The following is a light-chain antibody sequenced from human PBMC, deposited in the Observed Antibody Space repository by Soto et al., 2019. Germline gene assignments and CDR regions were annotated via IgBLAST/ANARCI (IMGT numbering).Light chain of an antibody. CDR3: CSYAGSYTL. J-gene: IGLJ2*01. Sequence: QSVLTQPRSVSGSPGQSVTISCTGTSSDVGGYDHVSWYQQHPGKAPKLMIYDVSKRPSGVPDRFSGSKSGNTASLTISGLQAEDKADYYCCSYAGSYTLFGGGTKVTVL. CDR1: SSDVGGYDH. V-gene: IGLV2-11*01. CDR2: DVS.